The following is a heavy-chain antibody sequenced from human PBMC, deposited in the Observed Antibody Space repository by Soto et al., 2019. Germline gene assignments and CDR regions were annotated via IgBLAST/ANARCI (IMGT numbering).Heavy chain of an antibody. J-gene: IGHJ4*02. CDR2: INPILSMS. V-gene: IGHV1-69*02. CDR3: ATSYGSGYRAFGS. D-gene: IGHD3-10*01. Sequence: GASVKVSCKASGDTFSFYTINWVRQAPGLGLEWVGRINPILSMSNYAQKFQGRVTMTADKSTNTAYMELRSLRSEDTAMYFCATSYGSGYRAFGSWGQGALVTVSS. CDR1: GDTFSFYT.